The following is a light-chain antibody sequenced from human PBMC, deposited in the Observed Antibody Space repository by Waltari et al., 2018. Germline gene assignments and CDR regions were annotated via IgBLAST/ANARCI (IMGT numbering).Light chain of an antibody. J-gene: IGKJ2*01. CDR2: AAS. V-gene: IGKV1-39*01. Sequence: DIQMTQSPSSLSASVGDRVTITCPASQSISSYLNWYQQKPGKAPKLLIYAASSLQSGVPSRFSGSGSGTDFTLTISSLQPEDFATYYCQQSYSMYTFGQGTKLEIK. CDR3: QQSYSMYT. CDR1: QSISSY.